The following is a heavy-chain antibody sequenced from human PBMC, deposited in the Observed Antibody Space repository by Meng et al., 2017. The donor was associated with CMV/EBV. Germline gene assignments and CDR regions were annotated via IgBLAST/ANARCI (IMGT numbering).Heavy chain of an antibody. D-gene: IGHD1-26*01. Sequence: SSGFNFSSYSMNWVRQAPGKGLEWVSSISSSSSYIYYSDSVKGRFTISRDNAKNSLYLQMNSLRAEDTAVYYCARDSGSYRLGWFDPWGQGTLVTVSS. CDR3: ARDSGSYRLGWFDP. CDR2: ISSSSSYI. V-gene: IGHV3-21*01. J-gene: IGHJ5*02. CDR1: GFNFSSYS.